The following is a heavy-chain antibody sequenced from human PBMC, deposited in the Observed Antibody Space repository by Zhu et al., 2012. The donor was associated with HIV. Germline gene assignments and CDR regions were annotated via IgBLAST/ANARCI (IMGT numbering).Heavy chain of an antibody. J-gene: IGHJ4*02. Sequence: QVQLQQWGAGLLKPSETLSLTCAVYGGSFSGYYWSWIRQPPGKGLEWIGEINHSGSTNYNPSLKSRVTISVDTSKNQFSLKLSSVTAADTAVYYCARPFGGVSDYWGQGTLVTVSS. V-gene: IGHV4-34*01. CDR2: INHSGST. CDR3: ARPFGGVSDY. D-gene: IGHD3-16*01. CDR1: GGSFSGYY.